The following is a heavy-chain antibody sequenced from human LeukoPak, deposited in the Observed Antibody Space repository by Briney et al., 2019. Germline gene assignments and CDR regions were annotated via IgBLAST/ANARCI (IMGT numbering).Heavy chain of an antibody. CDR1: GFTFSSYW. V-gene: IGHV3-74*01. CDR3: ARERSGSSGYYSAIDS. Sequence: GGSLRLSCVAPGFTFSSYWMHWVRQPPGNGLVWVSRIGSDGSTTTYADSVKGRFTISRDNAKNTLYLQMNSLRAEDTAVYYCARERSGSSGYYSAIDSWGQGTLVTVSS. CDR2: IGSDGSTT. J-gene: IGHJ4*02. D-gene: IGHD3-22*01.